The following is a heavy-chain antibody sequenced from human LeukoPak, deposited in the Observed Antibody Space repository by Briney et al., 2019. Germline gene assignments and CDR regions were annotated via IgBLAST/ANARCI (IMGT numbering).Heavy chain of an antibody. D-gene: IGHD6-13*01. CDR3: ARTLAGYSSVDV. Sequence: PSETLSLTCTVSGGFISNYYWSWIRQPPGEGLQWIGYVYYSGSTNYNPSLRSRVTMSIDTSNNQFSLNLKSVNAADTAVYYCARTLAGYSSVDVWGQGTTVTVSS. CDR2: VYYSGST. V-gene: IGHV4-59*01. CDR1: GGFISNYY. J-gene: IGHJ6*02.